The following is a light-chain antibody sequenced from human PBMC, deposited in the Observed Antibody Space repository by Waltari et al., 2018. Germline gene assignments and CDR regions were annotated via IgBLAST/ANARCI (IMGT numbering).Light chain of an antibody. CDR1: ASTIGNKV. V-gene: IGLV1-44*01. Sequence: QSVLTQPPSASGTPGQGVTISCSGGASTIGNKVVNCSQQVPGKAPKLLIYRSDRRPAGVPDRFSGSKSGTSASLAISGLQSEDEADYYCAAWDDSLNGRWVFGGGTKVTVL. CDR3: AAWDDSLNGRWV. J-gene: IGLJ3*02. CDR2: RSD.